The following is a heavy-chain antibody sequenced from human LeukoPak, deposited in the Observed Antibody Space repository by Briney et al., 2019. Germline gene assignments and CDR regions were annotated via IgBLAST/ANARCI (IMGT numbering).Heavy chain of an antibody. V-gene: IGHV1-8*01. Sequence: GASVKVSCKASGYTFTSYDINWVRQATGQGLEWMGWMNPNSGNTGYAQKFQGRVTMTRNTSISTAYMELSSLRSEDTAVYYCARGSKWWHDYGGNPHFDHWGQGTLVTVSS. CDR3: ARGSKWWHDYGGNPHFDH. CDR2: MNPNSGNT. D-gene: IGHD4-23*01. J-gene: IGHJ4*02. CDR1: GYTFTSYD.